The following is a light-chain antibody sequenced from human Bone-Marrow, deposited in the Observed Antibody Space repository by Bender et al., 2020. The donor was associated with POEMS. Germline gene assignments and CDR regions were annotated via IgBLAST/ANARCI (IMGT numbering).Light chain of an antibody. CDR3: CSYAGTTTLYV. Sequence: QSALTQPASVSASPGQSITVYCTGTTSDVGSNNYVSWYQQHPGKAPKLMMYEVNKRPSGVSLRFSGSKSGNTASLTISGLQAEDEADYYCCSYAGTTTLYVFGSGTKVTVL. CDR2: EVN. J-gene: IGLJ1*01. V-gene: IGLV2-23*02. CDR1: TSDVGSNNY.